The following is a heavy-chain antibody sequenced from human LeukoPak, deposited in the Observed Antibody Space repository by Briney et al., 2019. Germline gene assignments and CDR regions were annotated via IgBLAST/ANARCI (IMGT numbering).Heavy chain of an antibody. Sequence: GESLKISCQGSGYSFTSYWIGWVRQMPGKGLELMGIIYPSDSDTSYSPSFQGQVTISADKSISTAYLQWSSLKASDTAMYYCARERPHDAFDIWGQGTMVTVSS. CDR2: IYPSDSDT. CDR1: GYSFTSYW. J-gene: IGHJ3*02. D-gene: IGHD1-1*01. CDR3: ARERPHDAFDI. V-gene: IGHV5-51*01.